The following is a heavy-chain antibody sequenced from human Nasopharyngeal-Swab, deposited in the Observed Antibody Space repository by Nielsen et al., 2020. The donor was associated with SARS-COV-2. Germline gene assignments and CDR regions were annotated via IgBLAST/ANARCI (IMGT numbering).Heavy chain of an antibody. CDR2: ISFDGNKR. Sequence: GESLKISCAASGFTFSSYAMHWVRQAPGKGLEWVGIISFDGNKRSYADSVKGRFTISRDDSKNTLYLQMNSLRAEDTAVYYCAAEATGTDAFDIWGQGTMVTVSS. CDR1: GFTFSSYA. V-gene: IGHV3-30*04. CDR3: AAEATGTDAFDI. J-gene: IGHJ3*02. D-gene: IGHD6-13*01.